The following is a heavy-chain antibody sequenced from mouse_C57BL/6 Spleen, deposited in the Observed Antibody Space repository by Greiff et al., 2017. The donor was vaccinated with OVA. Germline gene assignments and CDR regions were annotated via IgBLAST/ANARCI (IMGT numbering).Heavy chain of an antibody. CDR3: TRDRTVGARDWYFDV. J-gene: IGHJ1*03. D-gene: IGHD1-1*01. CDR1: GFTFSSYA. CDR2: ISSGGDYI. V-gene: IGHV5-9-1*02. Sequence: EVKLVESGEGLVKPGGSLKLSCAASGFTFSSYAMSWVRQTPEKRLEWVAYISSGGDYIYYADTVKGRFTISRDNARNTLYLQMSSLKSEDTAMYYCTRDRTVGARDWYFDVWGKGTTVTVSS.